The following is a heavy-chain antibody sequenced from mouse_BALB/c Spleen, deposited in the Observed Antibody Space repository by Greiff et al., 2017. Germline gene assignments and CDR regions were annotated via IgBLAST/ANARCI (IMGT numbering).Heavy chain of an antibody. Sequence: QVQLQQSGPELVKPGASVKISCKASGYAFSSSWMNWVKQRPGQGLEWIGRIYPGDGDTNYNGKFKGKATLTADKSSSTAYMQLSSLTSVDSAVYFCAMDGNDYWGQGTTLTVSS. V-gene: IGHV1-82*01. D-gene: IGHD2-1*01. J-gene: IGHJ2*01. CDR2: IYPGDGDT. CDR1: GYAFSSSW. CDR3: AMDGNDY.